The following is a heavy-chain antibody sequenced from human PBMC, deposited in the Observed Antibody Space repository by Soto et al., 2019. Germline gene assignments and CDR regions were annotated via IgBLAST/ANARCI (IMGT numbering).Heavy chain of an antibody. D-gene: IGHD3-3*01. CDR1: GGTFSSYA. CDR2: IIPIFGTA. J-gene: IGHJ4*02. Sequence: SVKVSCKASGGTFSSYAISWVRQAPGQGLEWMGGIIPIFGTANYAQEFQGRVTITADESTSTAYMELSSLRSEDTAVYYCARGGFWSGYYYHFDYWGQGTLVTVSS. V-gene: IGHV1-69*13. CDR3: ARGGFWSGYYYHFDY.